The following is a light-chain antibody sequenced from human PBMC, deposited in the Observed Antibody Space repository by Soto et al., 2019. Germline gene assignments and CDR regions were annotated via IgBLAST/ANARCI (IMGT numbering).Light chain of an antibody. CDR1: SSDVGDYNY. Sequence: QSALTQPRSVSGSPGQSVTISCTGTSSDVGDYNYVSWYQQHPGKAPKLLIYAVNMRPSGVPDRFSGSKSGNTASLTISGHQAEDEADYSCCSYAGSYTWVVGGGTKLTVL. J-gene: IGLJ3*02. V-gene: IGLV2-11*01. CDR3: CSYAGSYTWV. CDR2: AVN.